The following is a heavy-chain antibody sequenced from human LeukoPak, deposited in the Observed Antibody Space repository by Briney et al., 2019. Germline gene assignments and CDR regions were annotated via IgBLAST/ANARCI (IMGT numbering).Heavy chain of an antibody. Sequence: GGSLRLSCAASGFTFSSYAMHWVRQAPGKGLEWVAVISYDGSNKYYADSVKGRFTISRDNSKNTLYLQMNSLRAEDTAVYYCARPTRILYEDDAFDIWGQGTMVTVSS. J-gene: IGHJ3*02. CDR2: ISYDGSNK. CDR3: ARPTRILYEDDAFDI. V-gene: IGHV3-30-3*01. CDR1: GFTFSSYA. D-gene: IGHD2-15*01.